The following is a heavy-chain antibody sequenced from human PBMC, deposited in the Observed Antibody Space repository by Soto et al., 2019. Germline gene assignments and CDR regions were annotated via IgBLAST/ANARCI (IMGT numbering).Heavy chain of an antibody. CDR1: GFKFSNYA. Sequence: GGSLRLSCAASGFKFSNYAMSWVRQAPGKGLEWVSLISATGGGTYYADSVKGRFTISRDNSHNTLYLQVHSLTAEDTAVYYCAKDRRAGGNSAFYFDFWGREPRSPSPQ. J-gene: IGHJ4*02. V-gene: IGHV3-23*01. CDR3: AKDRRAGGNSAFYFDF. D-gene: IGHD3-16*01. CDR2: ISATGGGT.